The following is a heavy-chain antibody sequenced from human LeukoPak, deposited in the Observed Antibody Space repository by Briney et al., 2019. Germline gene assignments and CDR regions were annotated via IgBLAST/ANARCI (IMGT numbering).Heavy chain of an antibody. V-gene: IGHV1-8*01. J-gene: IGHJ4*02. Sequence: ASVKVSCKASGYTFTSFDINWVRQATGQGLEWMGWMNPNTGNTGYAQKLQGRVTMTTDTSTSTAYMELRSLRSDDTAVYYCARATMIMDPKDHWGQGTLVTVSS. CDR2: MNPNTGNT. CDR1: GYTFTSFD. D-gene: IGHD3-16*01. CDR3: ARATMIMDPKDH.